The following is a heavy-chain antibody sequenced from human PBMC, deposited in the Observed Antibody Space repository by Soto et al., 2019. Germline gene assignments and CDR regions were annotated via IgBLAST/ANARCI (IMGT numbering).Heavy chain of an antibody. CDR1: GYTFTSYG. V-gene: IGHV1-18*01. Sequence: ASVKVSCKASGYTFTSYGISWVRQAPGQGLEWMGWISAYNGNTNYAQKLQGRVTMTTDTSTSTAYMELRSLRSDDTAVYYCARGSGYCSSTSCHRSYSYYYYGMDVWDQGTTGTVS. D-gene: IGHD2-2*02. CDR2: ISAYNGNT. CDR3: ARGSGYCSSTSCHRSYSYYYYGMDV. J-gene: IGHJ6*02.